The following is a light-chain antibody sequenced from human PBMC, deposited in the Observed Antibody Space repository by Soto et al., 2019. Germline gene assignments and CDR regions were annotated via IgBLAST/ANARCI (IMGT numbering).Light chain of an antibody. J-gene: IGLJ2*01. V-gene: IGLV2-14*01. CDR3: SSYTSTNTVV. Sequence: QSALTQPASVSGSPGQSIAFSCTGTSSDVGGYHFVSWYRQHPGTAPKLLIYEVSNRPSGVSNRFSGSKSGNTASLTISGLHADDEAYYYCSSYTSTNTVVFGGGTKVTVL. CDR2: EVS. CDR1: SSDVGGYHF.